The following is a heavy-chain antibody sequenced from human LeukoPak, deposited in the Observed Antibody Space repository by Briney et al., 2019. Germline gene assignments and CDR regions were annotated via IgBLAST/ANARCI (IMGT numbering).Heavy chain of an antibody. J-gene: IGHJ4*02. D-gene: IGHD5-12*01. CDR3: AKHGGSSGYEQSYRDY. CDR1: GFTFTSYA. Sequence: GGSLRLSCAASGFTFTSYAMSWVRQAPGKGREWVSTTSGSGGTTSYAESVKGRFTISRDNSRNTLYLQMNPLRLEDTAVYYCAKHGGSSGYEQSYRDYWGQGTLVTVSS. CDR2: TSGSGGTT. V-gene: IGHV3-23*01.